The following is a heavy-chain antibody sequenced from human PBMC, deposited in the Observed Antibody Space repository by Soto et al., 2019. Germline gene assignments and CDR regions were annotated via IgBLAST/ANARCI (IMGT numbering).Heavy chain of an antibody. CDR2: IYPGDSDT. J-gene: IGHJ6*02. D-gene: IGHD2-2*01. CDR1: GYSFTSYW. V-gene: IGHV5-51*01. Sequence: GESLKISCKGSGYSFTSYWIGWVRQMPGKGLEWMGIIYPGDSDTRYSPSFQGQVTISADKSISTAYLQWSSLKASDTAMYYCARLGCSSTSCYGSYYYGMDVWGQGTTVTV. CDR3: ARLGCSSTSCYGSYYYGMDV.